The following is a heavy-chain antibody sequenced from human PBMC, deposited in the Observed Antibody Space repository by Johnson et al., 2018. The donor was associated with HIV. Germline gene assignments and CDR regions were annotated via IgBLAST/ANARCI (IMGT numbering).Heavy chain of an antibody. CDR3: ARERGYSGSYFGAFDI. CDR2: ISSSGSTI. J-gene: IGHJ3*02. D-gene: IGHD1-26*01. Sequence: VQPGRSLRLSCAASGFSLITHDFLWVRQAPGRGLEWVSYISSSGSTIYYADSVKGRFTISRDNAKNSLYRKRNSLRAEDTAVYYCARERGYSGSYFGAFDIWGQGTMVTVSS. V-gene: IGHV3-48*01. CDR1: GFSLITHD.